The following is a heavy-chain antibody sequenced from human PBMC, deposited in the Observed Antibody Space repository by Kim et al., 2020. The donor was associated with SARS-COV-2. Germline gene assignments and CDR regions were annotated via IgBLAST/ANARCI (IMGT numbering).Heavy chain of an antibody. J-gene: IGHJ3*02. D-gene: IGHD3-10*01. Sequence: SETLSLTCTASGGSISSYYWSWIRQPPGKGLEWIGYIYYSGSTTYNPSLKNRVTISVETSKNQFSLKLSSVTAADTAVYYCERLLPSYGSGSYHDDFDIWRQGKMVTVSS. CDR2: IYYSGST. CDR1: GGSISSYY. CDR3: ERLLPSYGSGSYHDDFDI. V-gene: IGHV4-59*01.